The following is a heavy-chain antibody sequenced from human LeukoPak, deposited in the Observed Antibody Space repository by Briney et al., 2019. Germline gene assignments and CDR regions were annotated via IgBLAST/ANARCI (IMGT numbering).Heavy chain of an antibody. V-gene: IGHV1-18*01. CDR1: GYTFTSYG. Sequence: ASVKVSCKASGYTFTSYGISWVRQALGQGLEWMGWISAYNGNTNYAQKLQGRVTMTRNTSISTAYMELSSLRSEDTAAYYCARGFSGSYWVDYWGQGTLVTVSS. D-gene: IGHD1-26*01. J-gene: IGHJ4*02. CDR3: ARGFSGSYWVDY. CDR2: ISAYNGNT.